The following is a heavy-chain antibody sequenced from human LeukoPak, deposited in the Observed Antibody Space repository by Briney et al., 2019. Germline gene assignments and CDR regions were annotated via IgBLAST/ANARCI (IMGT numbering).Heavy chain of an antibody. Sequence: ASVKVSCKASGYTFNGYYMHWVRPAPGQGLEGMGWINPISGDTNYEQKFQGRVTMTRDTSISTAYMELSRLRSDDRAVYYCARALYTSSWPINAFNIWGQGTMVTVSS. CDR3: ARALYTSSWPINAFNI. D-gene: IGHD6-13*01. J-gene: IGHJ3*02. CDR2: INPISGDT. V-gene: IGHV1-2*02. CDR1: GYTFNGYY.